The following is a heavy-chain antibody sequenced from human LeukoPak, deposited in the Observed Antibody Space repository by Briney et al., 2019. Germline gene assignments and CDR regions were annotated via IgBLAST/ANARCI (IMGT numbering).Heavy chain of an antibody. Sequence: GGSLRLSCAASGFTFSSYWMSWVRQAPGKGLEWVANIKQDGSEKYYVDSVKGRFTISRDNAKNSLYLQMNSLRAEDTAVYYCARDLKTYYYDSSGYDYWGREPWSPSPQ. V-gene: IGHV3-7*01. D-gene: IGHD3-22*01. CDR2: IKQDGSEK. CDR1: GFTFSSYW. CDR3: ARDLKTYYYDSSGYDY. J-gene: IGHJ4*02.